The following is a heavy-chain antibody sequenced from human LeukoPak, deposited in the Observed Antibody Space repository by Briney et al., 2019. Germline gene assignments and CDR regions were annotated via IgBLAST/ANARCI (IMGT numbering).Heavy chain of an antibody. CDR1: GYTFTSYG. CDR2: IIPILGIA. J-gene: IGHJ4*02. Sequence: ASVKVSCKASGYTFTSYGISWVRQAPGQGLEWMGRIIPILGIANYAQKFQGRVTITADKSTSTAYMELSSLRSEDTAVYYCARELIDCTNGVCPYDYWGQGTLVTVSS. CDR3: ARELIDCTNGVCPYDY. V-gene: IGHV1-69*04. D-gene: IGHD2-8*01.